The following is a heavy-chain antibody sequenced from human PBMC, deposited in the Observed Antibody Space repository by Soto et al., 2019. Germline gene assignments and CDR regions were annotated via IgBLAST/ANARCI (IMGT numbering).Heavy chain of an antibody. CDR1: GFSFSSYA. D-gene: IGHD2-2*01. Sequence: GGSLRLSCAASGFSFSSYAIHWVRQAPGKGLEWVAVISYDGNTYYANSVKGRFTISRDNSRTTLYLQMNSLRVEDTALYYCVRKYPGTRPFDYWGQGTLVTVSS. CDR2: ISYDGNT. V-gene: IGHV3-30*04. CDR3: VRKYPGTRPFDY. J-gene: IGHJ4*01.